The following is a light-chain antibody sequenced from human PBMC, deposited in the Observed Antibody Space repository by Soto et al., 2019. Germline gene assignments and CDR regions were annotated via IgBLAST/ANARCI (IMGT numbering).Light chain of an antibody. J-gene: IGKJ2*01. CDR1: QSVSTY. CDR2: GAS. Sequence: EVGWTQTQDTVSWSPGERSILSCRASQSVSTYLAWYQQKPGQAPRLLIYGASTRATAIPARFSGSGSGTEFTLTISSLQSEDFAVYFCQQYDNWPYTLGQGS. V-gene: IGKV3-15*01. CDR3: QQYDNWPYT.